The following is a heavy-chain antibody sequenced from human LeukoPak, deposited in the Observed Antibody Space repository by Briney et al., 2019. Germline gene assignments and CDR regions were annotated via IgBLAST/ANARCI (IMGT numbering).Heavy chain of an antibody. CDR3: AKDQGVAVAAGGFDY. J-gene: IGHJ4*02. CDR2: ISGSGGST. Sequence: PGGSLRPSCAASGFTFSSYAMSWVRQAPGKGLEWVSAISGSGGSTYYADSVKGRFTISRDNSKNTLYLQMNSLRAEDTAVYYCAKDQGVAVAAGGFDYWGQGTLVTVSS. D-gene: IGHD6-19*01. CDR1: GFTFSSYA. V-gene: IGHV3-23*01.